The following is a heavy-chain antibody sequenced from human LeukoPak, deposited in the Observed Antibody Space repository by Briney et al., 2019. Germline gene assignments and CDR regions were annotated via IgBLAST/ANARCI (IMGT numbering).Heavy chain of an antibody. CDR3: ARDRPLDADDYYGFYFFDY. CDR1: GGTFSSYA. CDR2: IIPIFGTA. V-gene: IGHV1-69*01. J-gene: IGHJ4*02. Sequence: ASVKVSCKASGGTFSSYAISWVRQAPGQGLEWMGGIIPIFGTANYAQKFQGRVTITADESTSTAYMELSSLRSEDTAVYYCARDRPLDADDYYGFYFFDYWGQGTLVTVSS. D-gene: IGHD3-10*01.